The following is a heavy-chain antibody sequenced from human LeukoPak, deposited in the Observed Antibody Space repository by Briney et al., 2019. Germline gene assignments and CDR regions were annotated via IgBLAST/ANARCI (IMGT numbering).Heavy chain of an antibody. V-gene: IGHV3-21*01. CDR2: ISSSSSYI. Sequence: GGSLRLSCAASGFTFSSYSMNWVRQAPGKGLEWVSSISSSSSYIHSADSVRGRFTISRDNAKNSLFLQMNSLRAEDTAVYYCARGTAYYDFWSGYLQSNWFDPWGQGTLVTVSS. J-gene: IGHJ5*02. D-gene: IGHD3-3*01. CDR3: ARGTAYYDFWSGYLQSNWFDP. CDR1: GFTFSSYS.